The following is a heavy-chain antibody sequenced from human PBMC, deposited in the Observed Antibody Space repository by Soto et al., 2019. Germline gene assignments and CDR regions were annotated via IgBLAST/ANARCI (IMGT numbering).Heavy chain of an antibody. Sequence: EVQLVESGGDLVQPGGSLRLSCAASGFTFSTFWMHWVRQVPGKGLLWVSRINSDGSSTDYADAVKGRFTISRDNAKNRLFLQMNSLRVEATALYVCARYCNGGSCSHGFDYWGQGSQVTVSS. V-gene: IGHV3-74*01. CDR3: ARYCNGGSCSHGFDY. D-gene: IGHD2-15*01. CDR1: GFTFSTFW. J-gene: IGHJ4*02. CDR2: INSDGSST.